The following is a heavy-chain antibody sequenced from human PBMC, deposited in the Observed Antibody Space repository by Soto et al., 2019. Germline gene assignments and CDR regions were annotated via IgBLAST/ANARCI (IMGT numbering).Heavy chain of an antibody. V-gene: IGHV3-30*04. CDR2: ISYDGTNK. Sequence: GGSLRLSCVPSAFTFSSYAMHWVSQAPGKGLEWVAIISYDGTNKYYADSVRGRFTISRDNSKNTRYLQMNSLRVEDTALYYCVKDRGRYCSGGTCYLFDSWGQGA. D-gene: IGHD2-15*01. J-gene: IGHJ4*02. CDR3: VKDRGRYCSGGTCYLFDS. CDR1: AFTFSSYA.